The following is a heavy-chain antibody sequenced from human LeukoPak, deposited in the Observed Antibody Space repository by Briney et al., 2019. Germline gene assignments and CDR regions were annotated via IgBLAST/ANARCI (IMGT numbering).Heavy chain of an antibody. Sequence: SETLSLTCTVSGGSISSYYWSWIRQPPGKGLEWIGYIYYSGSTNYNPSLKSRVTISVDTSKNQFSLKLSSVTAADTAVYYCARREGAVAGRDAFDIWGQGTMVTVSS. CDR3: ARREGAVAGRDAFDI. V-gene: IGHV4-59*08. CDR1: GGSISSYY. J-gene: IGHJ3*02. CDR2: IYYSGST. D-gene: IGHD6-19*01.